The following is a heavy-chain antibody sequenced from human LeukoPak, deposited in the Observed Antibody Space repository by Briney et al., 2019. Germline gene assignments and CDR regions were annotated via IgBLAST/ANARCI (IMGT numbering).Heavy chain of an antibody. Sequence: GGSLRLSCAASGFTFSSSAMSWVRQAPGKGLEWVSAISGSGGSTYSADSVKGRFIISRDTSKNTLYLQMNSLRAEDTAVYYCARSGGLQKFDYWGQGTLVTVSS. V-gene: IGHV3-23*01. CDR3: ARSGGLQKFDY. J-gene: IGHJ4*02. D-gene: IGHD4-11*01. CDR1: GFTFSSSA. CDR2: ISGSGGST.